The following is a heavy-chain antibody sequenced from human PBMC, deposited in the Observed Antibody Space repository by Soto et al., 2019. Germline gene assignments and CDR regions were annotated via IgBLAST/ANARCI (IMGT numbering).Heavy chain of an antibody. CDR1: GDSMSTSNW. Sequence: PSETLSLTCTVSGDSMSTSNWWNWVRQSPGKGLEWVGEAHHSGRTNYNPSLKSRVTISVDRSQNHFSLQLTSVTAADTAVYYCARSEATALDFWGHGTLVTVSS. CDR3: ARSEATALDF. CDR2: AHHSGRT. J-gene: IGHJ4*01. V-gene: IGHV4-4*02.